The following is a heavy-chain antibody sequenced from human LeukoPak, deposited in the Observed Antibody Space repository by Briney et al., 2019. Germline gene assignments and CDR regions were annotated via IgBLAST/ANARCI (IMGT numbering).Heavy chain of an antibody. CDR2: MNPNSGNT. CDR3: ARKSNTSSGWFAFDY. D-gene: IGHD6-19*01. J-gene: IGHJ4*02. Sequence: GASVKVSYKASGYTFTSYDINWVRQATGQGLEWMGWMNPNSGNTGYAQKFQGRVTITRNTSISTAYMELSGLRSDDTAVYFCARKSNTSSGWFAFDYWGQGTLVTVSS. V-gene: IGHV1-8*01. CDR1: GYTFTSYD.